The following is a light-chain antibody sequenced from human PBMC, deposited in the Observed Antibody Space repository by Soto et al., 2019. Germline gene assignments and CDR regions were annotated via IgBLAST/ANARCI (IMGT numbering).Light chain of an antibody. CDR1: HIVSSY. CDR2: DAS. Sequence: IVLPYSTATLSFSPGAISTLSFLSIHIVSSYLAWYQQKPGQAPRLLIYDASNRATSIPARFSGSGSGTEFTLTIRSLEPEDFGVYYCQQSSNWPPVNCGGGNTGAIK. J-gene: IGKJ4*01. CDR3: QQSSNWPPVN. V-gene: IGKV3-11*01.